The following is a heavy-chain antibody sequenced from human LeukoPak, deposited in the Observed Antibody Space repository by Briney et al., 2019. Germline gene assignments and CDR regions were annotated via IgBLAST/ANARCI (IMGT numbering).Heavy chain of an antibody. D-gene: IGHD6-13*01. CDR3: ARGGAGVAAADY. CDR2: IIPILGIA. V-gene: IGHV1-69*04. J-gene: IGHJ4*02. Sequence: ASVKVSCKASGGTFSSYAISWERHAPGQGFEWMGRIIPILGIANYAQKFQGRVTITADKSTSTAYMELSSLRSEDTAVYYCARGGAGVAAADYWGQGTLVTVSS. CDR1: GGTFSSYA.